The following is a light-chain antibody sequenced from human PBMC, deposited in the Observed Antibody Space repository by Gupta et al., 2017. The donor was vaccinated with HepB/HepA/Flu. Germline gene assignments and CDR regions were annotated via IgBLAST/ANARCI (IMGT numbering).Light chain of an antibody. CDR2: EVN. CDR1: SSDVGGYNH. Sequence: QSALTQPPSASGSPGQSVTISCTGTSSDVGGYNHVSWYQQHPGTAPNLMIFEVNQRPSGVPGRFSGSKSGNTASLTVSGLQADEEANYYCSSDAGSNNVVFGGGTKLTVL. J-gene: IGLJ2*01. V-gene: IGLV2-8*01. CDR3: SSDAGSNNVV.